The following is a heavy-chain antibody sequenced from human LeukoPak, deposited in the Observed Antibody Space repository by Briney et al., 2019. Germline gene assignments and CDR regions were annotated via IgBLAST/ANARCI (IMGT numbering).Heavy chain of an antibody. CDR3: AKDGESGIQYTQRYFDY. CDR2: IRYDGSNK. Sequence: GGSLRLSCAASGFTFSSYAMYWVRQTPGKGLECVAFIRYDGSNKIYADSVKGRFTISRGNSYNTVYLQMTGLRAEDTAVYYCAKDGESGIQYTQRYFDYWGQGTLVTASS. J-gene: IGHJ4*02. CDR1: GFTFSSYA. V-gene: IGHV3-30*02. D-gene: IGHD1-1*01.